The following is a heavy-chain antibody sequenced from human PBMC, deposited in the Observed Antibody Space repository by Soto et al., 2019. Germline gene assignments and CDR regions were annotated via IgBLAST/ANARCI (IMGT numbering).Heavy chain of an antibody. V-gene: IGHV2-5*02. CDR2: IYWDDDK. Sequence: ITLKEAGPTLVKPTQTLTLTCSFSVFSLITSGVGVGWIRQPPGKALEWLALIYWDDDKGYSTSLKSRLTITKDTSRNQVVLTMTNMDHADTATYYCAHTMAPRIFDYWGQGTLVTFSS. CDR3: AHTMAPRIFDY. J-gene: IGHJ4*02. CDR1: VFSLITSGVG.